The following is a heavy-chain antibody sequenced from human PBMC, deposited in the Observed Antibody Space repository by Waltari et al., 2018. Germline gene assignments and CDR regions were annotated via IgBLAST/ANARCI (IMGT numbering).Heavy chain of an antibody. J-gene: IGHJ3*01. V-gene: IGHV1-18*01. CDR2: ISVYNGNT. D-gene: IGHD2-2*02. CDR3: ARDYTRWSHDVFDL. Sequence: QVQLVQSGAEVKKPGASVKVSCKASGYTFTNYGITWVRQAPGQGLEWMGWISVYNGNTEYTQNLQGRVTMTTDTSTNTAYMELTSLRPGDSAVYYCARDYTRWSHDVFDLWGQGTMVTVSS. CDR1: GYTFTNYG.